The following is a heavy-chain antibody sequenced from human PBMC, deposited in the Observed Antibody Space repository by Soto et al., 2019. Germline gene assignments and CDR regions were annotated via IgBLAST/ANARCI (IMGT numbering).Heavy chain of an antibody. CDR3: ARETLTLFGGVRDNVYYGMEV. CDR1: GFTFSSYE. D-gene: IGHD3-3*01. Sequence: EVQLEESGGGLVQPGGSLRLSCAASGFTFSSYEMNWVRQVPGKGLQWVSYIGTSETIRYYADSVKGRFTISRDNAKNSLYLQMNSLRAEDTAIYYCARETLTLFGGVRDNVYYGMEVWGPGPTVTVSS. CDR2: IGTSETIR. V-gene: IGHV3-48*03. J-gene: IGHJ6*02.